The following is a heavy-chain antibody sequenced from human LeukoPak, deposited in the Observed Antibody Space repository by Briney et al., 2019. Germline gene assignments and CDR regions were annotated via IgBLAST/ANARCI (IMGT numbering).Heavy chain of an antibody. CDR2: IYYSGST. D-gene: IGHD1-26*01. Sequence: SETLSLTCIVSGGSINNYYWSWIRQPPGKGREWIGYIYYSGSTNYNPSLKSRVTISVDTSKNQFSLKLTSVTPADTAVYYCARSGSYSGICDYWGQGTLVTVSS. CDR3: ARSGSYSGICDY. J-gene: IGHJ4*02. CDR1: GGSINNYY. V-gene: IGHV4-59*01.